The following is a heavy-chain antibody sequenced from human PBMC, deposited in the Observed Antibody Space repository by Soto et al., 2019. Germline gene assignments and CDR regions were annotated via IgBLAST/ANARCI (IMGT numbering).Heavy chain of an antibody. CDR1: GYTLTELS. CDR3: ATDRGDFWSGYHPLEY. J-gene: IGHJ4*02. Sequence: GASVKVSCKVSGYTLTELSMHWVRQAPGKGLEWMGGFDPEDGETIYAQKFQGRVTMTEDTSTDTAYMELSSLRSEDTAVYYCATDRGDFWSGYHPLEYWGQGTLVTVSS. CDR2: FDPEDGET. V-gene: IGHV1-24*01. D-gene: IGHD3-3*01.